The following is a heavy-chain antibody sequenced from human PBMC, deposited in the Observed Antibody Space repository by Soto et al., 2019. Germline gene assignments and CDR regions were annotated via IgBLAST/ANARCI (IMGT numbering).Heavy chain of an antibody. CDR3: ARDPHSSVFRAEYFQH. D-gene: IGHD2-21*01. Sequence: GGSLRLSCAASGFTFSDYYMSWIRQAPGKGLEWVAYISSGGTTRYYADSVKGRFTISRDNAKNSLYLQMNSLRAEETAVYYCARDPHSSVFRAEYFQHWGQGTLVTVSS. V-gene: IGHV3-11*01. J-gene: IGHJ1*01. CDR2: ISSGGTTR. CDR1: GFTFSDYY.